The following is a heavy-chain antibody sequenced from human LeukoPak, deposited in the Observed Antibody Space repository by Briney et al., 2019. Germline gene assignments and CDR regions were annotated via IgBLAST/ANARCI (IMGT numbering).Heavy chain of an antibody. J-gene: IGHJ5*02. Sequence: SETLSLTCAVYGWSFNDYYWNWIRQPPGKGLEWIGEINAHGDTNFNPSLKSRVTISVDTSKSQFSLRLTSMIAADTAVYYSARGQVPAARGYNWFDPWGQGTLVTVSS. D-gene: IGHD2-2*01. CDR2: INAHGDT. V-gene: IGHV4-34*01. CDR1: GWSFNDYY. CDR3: ARGQVPAARGYNWFDP.